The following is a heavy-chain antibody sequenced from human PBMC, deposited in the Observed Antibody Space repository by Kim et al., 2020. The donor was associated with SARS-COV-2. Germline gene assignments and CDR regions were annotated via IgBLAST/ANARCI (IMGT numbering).Heavy chain of an antibody. CDR1: GGSFSGYY. J-gene: IGHJ6*02. Sequence: SETLSLTCAVYGGSFSGYYWSWIRQPPGKGLEWIGEINYGESTNYNPSLKSRVTISVDTSKNQFSLKLSSVTAADTAVDYCAGNYGGSSGSWGMDVWGQG. CDR2: INYGEST. D-gene: IGHD2-15*01. V-gene: IGHV4-34*01. CDR3: AGNYGGSSGSWGMDV.